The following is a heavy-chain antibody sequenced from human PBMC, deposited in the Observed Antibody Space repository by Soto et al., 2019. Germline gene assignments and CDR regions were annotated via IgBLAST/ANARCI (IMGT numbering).Heavy chain of an antibody. D-gene: IGHD2-21*01. CDR1: GFTFSSHW. CDR3: ARDQVWQRAFDI. V-gene: IGHV3-7*01. J-gene: IGHJ3*02. Sequence: EVQLVESGGGLVQPGGSLRLSCAASGFTFSSHWMSWVRQAPGKGLEWVANIKQDGSEKNYVDSVKGRFTISRDNAKNSLYLQMNSLRAEDTAVYYCARDQVWQRAFDIWGQGTMVTVSS. CDR2: IKQDGSEK.